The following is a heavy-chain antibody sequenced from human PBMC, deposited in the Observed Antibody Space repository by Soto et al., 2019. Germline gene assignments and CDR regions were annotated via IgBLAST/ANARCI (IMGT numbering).Heavy chain of an antibody. V-gene: IGHV3-23*01. CDR2: ISGSGGST. J-gene: IGHJ6*02. CDR3: ARDRTAYKLPPYYYYGMDV. D-gene: IGHD1-1*01. Sequence: EVQLLESGGGLVQPGGSLRLSCAASGFTFGTYAMNWVRQAPGKGLEWVSGISGSGGSTYYTDSVKGRFTISRDNSKNTLYLQMNSLRADDTAVYYCARDRTAYKLPPYYYYGMDVWGQGTTVTVSS. CDR1: GFTFGTYA.